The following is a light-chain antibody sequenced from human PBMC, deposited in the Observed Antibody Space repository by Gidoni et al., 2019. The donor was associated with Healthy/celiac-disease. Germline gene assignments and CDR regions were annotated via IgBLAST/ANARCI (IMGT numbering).Light chain of an antibody. CDR2: GNS. CDR1: SSNIGAGYD. CDR3: QSYDSSLSGYV. V-gene: IGLV1-40*01. Sequence: QSVLTQPPSVSGAPGQRVTISCTGSSSNIGAGYDVHWYQQMPGTAPKLLIYGNSNRPSGVPDRFSVSKSGTSASLAITGLQAEDEAYYYCQSYDSSLSGYVFGTGTKVTVL. J-gene: IGLJ1*01.